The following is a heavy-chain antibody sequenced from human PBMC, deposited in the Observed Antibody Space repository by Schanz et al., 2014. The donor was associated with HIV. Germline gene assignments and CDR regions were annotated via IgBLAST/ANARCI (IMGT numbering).Heavy chain of an antibody. CDR3: AKVAIHSSGWLPFDY. CDR1: GFSFDSFG. J-gene: IGHJ4*02. CDR2: ISYDGVNK. Sequence: QVQLVESGGGVVQPGRSLRLSCVASGFSFDSFGMHWVRQAPGKGLEWVAVISYDGVNKHFADSVKGRFTISRDNSKNTLYLQVKSLRAEDTAMYYCAKVAIHSSGWLPFDYWGQGTLVTVSS. V-gene: IGHV3-30*18. D-gene: IGHD6-19*01.